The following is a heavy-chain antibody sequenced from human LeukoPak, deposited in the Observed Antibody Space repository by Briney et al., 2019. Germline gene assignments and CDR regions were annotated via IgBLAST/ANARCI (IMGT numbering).Heavy chain of an antibody. D-gene: IGHD2/OR15-2a*01. Sequence: GGSLRLSCAASGFTVSSNYMSWVRQAPGKGLEWVSVIYSGGSTYYADSVKGRFTISRDNSKNTLYLQMNSLRAEDTAVYYCATFTPSYYYYGMDVWGQGTTVTVSS. CDR2: IYSGGST. J-gene: IGHJ6*02. CDR3: ATFTPSYYYYGMDV. V-gene: IGHV3-66*01. CDR1: GFTVSSNY.